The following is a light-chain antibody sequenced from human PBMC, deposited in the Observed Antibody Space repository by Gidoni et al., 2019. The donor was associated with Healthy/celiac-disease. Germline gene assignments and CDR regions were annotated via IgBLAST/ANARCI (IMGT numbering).Light chain of an antibody. V-gene: IGKV3-11*01. CDR1: QSVSSY. Sequence: EIVLTQSPATLSLSPGERATLSCRASQSVSSYLAWYQQKPGQAPRLLRFSGSGSGTDFTLTISSLEPEDFAVYYCQQRSNWYTFGQGTKLEIK. J-gene: IGKJ2*01. CDR3: QQRSNWYT.